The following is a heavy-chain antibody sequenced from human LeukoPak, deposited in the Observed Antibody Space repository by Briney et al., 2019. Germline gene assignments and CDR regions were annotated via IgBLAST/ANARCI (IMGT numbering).Heavy chain of an antibody. J-gene: IGHJ4*02. CDR3: ARSSLGATVVTNIDY. V-gene: IGHV3-30-3*01. CDR2: ISYDGSNK. D-gene: IGHD4-23*01. CDR1: GFTFSSYA. Sequence: GGSLRLSCAASGFTFSSYAMHWVRQAPGKGLEWVAVISYDGSNKYYADSVKGRFTISRDNSKNTLYLQMNSLRAEDTAVYYCARSSLGATVVTNIDYWGQGTLVTVSS.